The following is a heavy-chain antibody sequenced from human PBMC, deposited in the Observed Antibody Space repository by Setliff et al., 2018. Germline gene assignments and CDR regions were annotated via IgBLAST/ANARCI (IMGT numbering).Heavy chain of an antibody. J-gene: IGHJ5*02. D-gene: IGHD2-2*01. V-gene: IGHV5-51*01. Sequence: PGESLKISCKDSASTFSNHWIVWVRQMPGKGLEWMGMIYPDDSDTKYHPSFQGQVTISADKSISTAYLQWSSLKASDTAMYYCARALYPSSFIGHNWFDPWGQGTLVTVSS. CDR1: ASTFSNHW. CDR2: IYPDDSDT. CDR3: ARALYPSSFIGHNWFDP.